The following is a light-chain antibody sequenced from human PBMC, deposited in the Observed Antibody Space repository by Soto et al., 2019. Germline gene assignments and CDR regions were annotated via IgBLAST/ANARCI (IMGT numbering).Light chain of an antibody. CDR3: QQYKNWPRT. CDR2: GAS. Sequence: IVVSLSPPTLSVSPGESGTLSGRASESVDINLAWYQQKPGQAPRLLIYGASTRATDMPGTFSGRGSGTEFTLTISSLQSEDFAVYYCQQYKNWPRTFAQPAKVDI. V-gene: IGKV3-15*01. CDR1: ESVDIN. J-gene: IGKJ1*01.